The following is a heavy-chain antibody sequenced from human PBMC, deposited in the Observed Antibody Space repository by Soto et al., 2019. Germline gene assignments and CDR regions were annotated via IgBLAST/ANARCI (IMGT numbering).Heavy chain of an antibody. CDR3: ASGWFGEFVYYFDS. CDR1: GYTFTSYG. V-gene: IGHV1-18*01. J-gene: IGHJ4*02. Sequence: QVQLVQSGAEVKKPGASVKVSCKASGYTFTSYGISWVRQAPGQGLEWMGWISVYNGNTNYAQKLQGRVTMTTDTYTSTADMELRSLRSDDTAVYYCASGWFGEFVYYFDSWGQGTLVTVSS. D-gene: IGHD3-10*01. CDR2: ISVYNGNT.